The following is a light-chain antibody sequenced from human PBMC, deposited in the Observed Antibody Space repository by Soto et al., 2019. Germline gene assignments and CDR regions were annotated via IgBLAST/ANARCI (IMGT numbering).Light chain of an antibody. J-gene: IGLJ2*01. CDR3: AAWDDSLRALV. V-gene: IGLV1-44*01. CDR1: RSNIGTYA. Sequence: QSVLTQSPSASATPGQRVTISCSGSRSNIGTYAVNWYQQLPGTAPTLLIFRNHQRPSGVPDRFSGSKSGTSASLAISGPQSEDEADYYCAAWDDSLRALVFGGGTKLTVL. CDR2: RNH.